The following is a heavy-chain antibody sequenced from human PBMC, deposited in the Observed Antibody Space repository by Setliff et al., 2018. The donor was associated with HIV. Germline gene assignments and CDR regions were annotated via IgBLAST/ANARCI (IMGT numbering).Heavy chain of an antibody. CDR2: IIPILGTA. CDR3: ARGAHPGSAEDYYYYFMDV. CDR1: GGTFSNYA. Sequence: ASVKVSCKASGGTFSNYAINWVRQAPGQGLEWMVGIIPILGTANYAQKFQGRVTITTDESTSTAYMELSSLRSEDTAVYYCARGAHPGSAEDYYYYFMDVWGKGTTVTVSS. D-gene: IGHD3-10*01. J-gene: IGHJ6*03. V-gene: IGHV1-69*05.